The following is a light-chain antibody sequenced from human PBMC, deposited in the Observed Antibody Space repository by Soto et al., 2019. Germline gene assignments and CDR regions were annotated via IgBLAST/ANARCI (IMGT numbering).Light chain of an antibody. V-gene: IGKV3-15*01. J-gene: IGKJ5*01. CDR3: QQYNSWPIT. CDR1: QSVSDN. Sequence: EVLMTQSPDTLYVSPGERVTLSCRASQSVSDNLAWYQQKPGQGPRLLVYRASTRTLGIPARFSGSESGTEFILTISSLQSEDFAVYYCQQYNSWPITFGQGTRLEIK. CDR2: RAS.